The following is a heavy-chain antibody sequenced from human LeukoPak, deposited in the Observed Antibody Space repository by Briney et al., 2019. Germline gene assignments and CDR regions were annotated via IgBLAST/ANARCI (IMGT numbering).Heavy chain of an antibody. Sequence: GGSLRLSCAASGFTLSNFEMNWVRQAPGEGLEWVSYISGGSSFTYYVDSVKGRFTISRDNAKNSLYLQMNSLRAEDTAVYYCARDLGYSSGPNYWGQGTRVTVSS. V-gene: IGHV3-48*03. CDR2: ISGGSSFT. D-gene: IGHD6-19*01. CDR1: GFTLSNFE. J-gene: IGHJ4*02. CDR3: ARDLGYSSGPNY.